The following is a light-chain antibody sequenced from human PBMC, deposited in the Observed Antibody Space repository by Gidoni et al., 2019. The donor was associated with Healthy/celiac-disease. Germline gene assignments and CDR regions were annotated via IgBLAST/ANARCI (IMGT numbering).Light chain of an antibody. J-gene: IGKJ1*01. V-gene: IGKV4-1*01. CDR1: QSVLYSSNNKTY. CDR3: QQYYSTPQT. CDR2: WAS. Sequence: DIVMTQSPDPLAVSLGERATINCKSSQSVLYSSNNKTYLAWYQQKPGQPPKLLIYWASTRESGVPDRFSGSGSGTDFTLTISSLQAEDVAVYYCQQYYSTPQTFGQGPKVEIK.